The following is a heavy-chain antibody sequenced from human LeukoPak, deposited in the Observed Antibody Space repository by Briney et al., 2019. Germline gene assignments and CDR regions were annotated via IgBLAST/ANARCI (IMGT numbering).Heavy chain of an antibody. V-gene: IGHV3-21*01. J-gene: IGHJ4*02. D-gene: IGHD2-2*01. CDR2: ISDSSYYI. CDR1: GFTFSSYT. Sequence: GGSLRLSCAASGFTFSSYTMNWVRQAPGMGLEWVSSISDSSYYIYYADSVRGRFTVSRDNAKNSLYLQMNGLRAEDTAVYYCAKSICSSTSCYLGYWGQGTLVTVSS. CDR3: AKSICSSTSCYLGY.